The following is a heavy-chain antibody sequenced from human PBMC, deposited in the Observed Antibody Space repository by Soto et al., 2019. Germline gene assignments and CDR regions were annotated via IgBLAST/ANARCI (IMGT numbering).Heavy chain of an antibody. CDR1: GYSFTSYW. CDR3: ARWGFGSSYNDY. D-gene: IGHD6-6*01. Sequence: GESLKISCKGSGYSFTSYWISWVRQMPGKGLEWMGRIDPSDSYTNYSPSFQGHVTISADKSISTAYLQWSSLKASDTAMYYCARWGFGSSYNDYWGQGTLVTVSS. CDR2: IDPSDSYT. J-gene: IGHJ4*02. V-gene: IGHV5-10-1*01.